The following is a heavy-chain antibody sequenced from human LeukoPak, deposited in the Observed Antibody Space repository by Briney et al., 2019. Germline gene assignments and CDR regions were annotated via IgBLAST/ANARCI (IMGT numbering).Heavy chain of an antibody. CDR1: GGSISSSNW. CDR2: IYHSGST. CDR3: ARDPYYYDSSGYSAFDY. V-gene: IGHV4-4*02. Sequence: SGTLSLTCAVSGGSISSSNWWSWVRQPPGKGLEWIGEIYHSGSTNYNPSLKSRVTISVDKSKNQFSLKLSSVTAADTAVYYCARDPYYYDSSGYSAFDYWGQGTLVTVSS. J-gene: IGHJ4*02. D-gene: IGHD3-22*01.